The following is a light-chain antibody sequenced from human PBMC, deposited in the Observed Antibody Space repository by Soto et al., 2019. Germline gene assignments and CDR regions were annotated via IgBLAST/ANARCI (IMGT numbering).Light chain of an antibody. CDR1: QSVDIY. J-gene: IGKJ4*01. Sequence: EIVMTQSPASLSVYPGERATLSCRASQSVDIYLAWYQQRPGQAPRLPIYDTSIRAPGIPATFSGSGSGTEFTLTISSLQSEDVAVYYCQQYKDWPPITFGGGTKVQIK. CDR3: QQYKDWPPIT. V-gene: IGKV3-15*01. CDR2: DTS.